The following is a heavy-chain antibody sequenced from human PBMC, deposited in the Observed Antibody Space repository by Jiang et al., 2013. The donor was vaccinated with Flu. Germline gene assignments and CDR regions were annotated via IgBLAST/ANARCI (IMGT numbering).Heavy chain of an antibody. D-gene: IGHD1-26*01. CDR3: AREGGSHSRPRTYFDY. V-gene: IGHV1-18*01. J-gene: IGHJ4*02. CDR2: ISAYNGNT. CDR1: GYTFSKND. Sequence: EVKKPGASVIVSCKAFGYTFSKNDISWVRQAPGQGLEWIGWISAYNGNTNYAQKLQGRVTMTIDTSTSTAYMEMRSLRSDDTAVYYCAREGGSHSRPRTYFDYWGQGSLVTVSS.